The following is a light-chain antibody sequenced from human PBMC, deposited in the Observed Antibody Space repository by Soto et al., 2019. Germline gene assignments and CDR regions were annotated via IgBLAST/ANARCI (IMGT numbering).Light chain of an antibody. CDR1: SSDVGAYNY. Sequence: QSALTQRASVSGSPGQSITISCTGTSSDVGAYNYVSWYQQHPGKAPKLMIYEVSNRPSGVSNRFSGSKSANTASLTISGLQAGDEADYYCSSYTSSSTWLFGGGTKLTVL. CDR2: EVS. CDR3: SSYTSSSTWL. V-gene: IGLV2-14*03. J-gene: IGLJ3*02.